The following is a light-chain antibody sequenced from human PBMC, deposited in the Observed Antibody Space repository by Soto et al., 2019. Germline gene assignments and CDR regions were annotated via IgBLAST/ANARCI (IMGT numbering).Light chain of an antibody. Sequence: EIVLTQSPGTLSVSPGERATLSCRASQTIRDSYVAWYQQKPGQAPRLLIYGASNRATGVPDRFSGRWSGTGFTLIISRLEPEDFAVYYCQQYGSSPLTFGGGTKVEIK. V-gene: IGKV3-20*01. CDR2: GAS. CDR1: QTIRDSY. J-gene: IGKJ4*01. CDR3: QQYGSSPLT.